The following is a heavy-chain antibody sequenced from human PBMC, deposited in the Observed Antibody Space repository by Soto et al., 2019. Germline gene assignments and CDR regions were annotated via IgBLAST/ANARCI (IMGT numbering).Heavy chain of an antibody. Sequence: ASVKVSCKASGYTFTSYDINWVRQATGQGFEWMGWMNPNSGNTGYAQKFQGRVTMTRNTSISTAYMELSSLRSEDTAVYYCARSQSWETTVTPYYFDYWGQGTLVTVSS. V-gene: IGHV1-8*01. CDR3: ARSQSWETTVTPYYFDY. J-gene: IGHJ4*02. CDR1: GYTFTSYD. D-gene: IGHD4-4*01. CDR2: MNPNSGNT.